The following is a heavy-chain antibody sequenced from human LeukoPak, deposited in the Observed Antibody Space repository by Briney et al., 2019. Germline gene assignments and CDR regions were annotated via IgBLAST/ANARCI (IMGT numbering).Heavy chain of an antibody. Sequence: GASVKVSCKSSGYNFTGYYIHWVRQAPGQGLEWMGWINPNNGGKNYTQKFQGRFTMTRDTSISTAYMELSSLRSEDTAVYYCARAPPSEWLRIEYFQHWGQGTLVTVSS. CDR3: ARAPPSEWLRIEYFQH. J-gene: IGHJ1*01. V-gene: IGHV1-2*02. D-gene: IGHD3-3*01. CDR2: INPNNGGK. CDR1: GYNFTGYY.